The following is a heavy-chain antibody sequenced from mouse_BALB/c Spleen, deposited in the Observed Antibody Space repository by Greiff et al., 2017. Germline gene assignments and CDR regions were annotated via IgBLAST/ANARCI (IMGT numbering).Heavy chain of an antibody. J-gene: IGHJ4*01. D-gene: IGHD2-1*01. CDR2: IRNKANGYTT. Sequence: EVQVVESGGGLVQPGGSLRLSCATSGFTFTDYYMSWVRQPPGKALEWLGFIRNKANGYTTEYSASVKGRFTISRDNSQSILYLQMNTLRAEDSATYYCARDFSLYGKGAMDYWGQGTSVTVSS. CDR3: ARDFSLYGKGAMDY. CDR1: GFTFTDYY. V-gene: IGHV7-3*02.